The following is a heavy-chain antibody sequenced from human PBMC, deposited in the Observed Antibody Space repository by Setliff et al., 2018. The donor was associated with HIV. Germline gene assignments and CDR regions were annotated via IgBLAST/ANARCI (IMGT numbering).Heavy chain of an antibody. J-gene: IGHJ5*02. CDR1: GGTFSSYA. D-gene: IGHD3-22*01. CDR2: IIPILGIA. CDR3: ARERPGDHYESTGYQLADWFDP. Sequence: SVKVSCKASGGTFSSYAISWVRQAAGQGLEWMGGIIPILGIANYAQKFQGRVTITADKSTSTTYMEVSSLRSEDTAVYYCARERPGDHYESTGYQLADWFDPWGQGTLVTVSS. V-gene: IGHV1-69*10.